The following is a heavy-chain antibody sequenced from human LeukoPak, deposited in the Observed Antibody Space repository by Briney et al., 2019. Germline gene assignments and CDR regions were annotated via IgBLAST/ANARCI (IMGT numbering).Heavy chain of an antibody. Sequence: ASVKVSCKASGYTFTSYGISWVRQAPGQGLEWMGWISAYNGNTNYAQKLQGRVTMTTDTSTSTAYMELRSLRSDDTAVYYCAKGANVLRYFDWLFPFYFDYWGQGTLVTVSS. CDR1: GYTFTSYG. CDR2: ISAYNGNT. V-gene: IGHV1-18*01. D-gene: IGHD3-9*01. J-gene: IGHJ4*02. CDR3: AKGANVLRYFDWLFPFYFDY.